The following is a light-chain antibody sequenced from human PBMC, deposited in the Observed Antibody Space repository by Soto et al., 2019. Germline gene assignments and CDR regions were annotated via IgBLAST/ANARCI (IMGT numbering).Light chain of an antibody. V-gene: IGLV2-14*03. CDR1: SSDVGGYNY. CDR2: DVS. J-gene: IGLJ3*02. CDR3: GSYTSTDRRV. Sequence: QSALTQPASVSGSPGQSITISCTGTSSDVGGYNYVSWYQHYPGRAPKLIIYDVSNRPSGVSNRFSASKSGNTASLTISGLQAEDEADYYCGSYTSTDRRVFGGGTKLTVL.